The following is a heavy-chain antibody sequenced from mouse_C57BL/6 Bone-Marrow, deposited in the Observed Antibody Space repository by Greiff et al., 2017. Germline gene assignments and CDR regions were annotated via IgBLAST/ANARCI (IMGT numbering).Heavy chain of an antibody. Sequence: VKVEESGGGLVQPGGSMKLSCVASGFTFSNYWMNWVRQPPGKGLEWLGVIWGGGSTNYNSALMSRLSISKDNSKSQVFLKMNSLQTDDTAMYYCAKHADSLGDYWGKGTSVTVSS. CDR1: GFTFSNYW. J-gene: IGHJ4*01. CDR2: IWGGGST. V-gene: IGHV2-9*01. D-gene: IGHD3-3*01. CDR3: AKHADSLGDY.